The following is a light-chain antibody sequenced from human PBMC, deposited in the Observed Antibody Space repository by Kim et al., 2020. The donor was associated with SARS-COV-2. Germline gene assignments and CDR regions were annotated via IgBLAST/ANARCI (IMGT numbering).Light chain of an antibody. J-gene: IGKJ4*01. Sequence: SAFVGDRVTITCRASQSINSEVAWYQQKPGKAPKFLIYQASSLERGVPSRFSGSGSGTECTLTISSLQPDDSATYYCQQYKTYPLTFGGGTKVEI. CDR2: QAS. V-gene: IGKV1-5*03. CDR3: QQYKTYPLT. CDR1: QSINSE.